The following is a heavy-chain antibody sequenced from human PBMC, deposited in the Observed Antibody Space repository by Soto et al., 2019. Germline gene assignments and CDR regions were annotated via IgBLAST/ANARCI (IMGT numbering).Heavy chain of an antibody. D-gene: IGHD6-19*01. CDR3: AKDGEAVAAIQH. J-gene: IGHJ1*01. CDR2: ISWNSGSI. Sequence: GGSLRLSCAASGFTFDDYAMHWVRQAPGKGLEWVSGISWNSGSIGYADSVKGRFTISRDNAKNSLYLQMNSLRAEDTALYYCAKDGEAVAAIQHWGQGTLVTVSS. CDR1: GFTFDDYA. V-gene: IGHV3-9*01.